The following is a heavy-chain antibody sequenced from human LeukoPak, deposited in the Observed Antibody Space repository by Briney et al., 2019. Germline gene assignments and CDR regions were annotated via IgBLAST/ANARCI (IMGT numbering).Heavy chain of an antibody. CDR3: ARDVGNFGSGSAYFDY. D-gene: IGHD3-10*01. V-gene: IGHV3-33*01. CDR1: GFTFSNYG. CDR2: IWYDGSKK. J-gene: IGHJ4*02. Sequence: GRSLRLSCAASGFTFSNYGMHWVRQAPGKGLEWVALIWYDGSKKHYGDSVKGRFTISRDDSKSTLYLQMNSLRVEDTAVYYCARDVGNFGSGSAYFDYWGQGTLVTVSS.